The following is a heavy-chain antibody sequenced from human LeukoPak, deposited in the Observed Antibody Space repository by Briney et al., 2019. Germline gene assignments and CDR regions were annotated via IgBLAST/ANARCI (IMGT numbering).Heavy chain of an antibody. CDR3: AKDAGLIRGVPHWYFDY. CDR1: GFTLRSHG. D-gene: IGHD3-10*01. V-gene: IGHV3-30*18. J-gene: IGHJ4*02. CDR2: MSYDRRDE. Sequence: GGSLRLSCAASGFTLRSHGMHWVRQAPGMGLEWVAAMSYDRRDEFYAESVRGRFTISIDNSENTLYLQMDSLRPEDTAVYYCAKDAGLIRGVPHWYFDYWGQGSLVTVSS.